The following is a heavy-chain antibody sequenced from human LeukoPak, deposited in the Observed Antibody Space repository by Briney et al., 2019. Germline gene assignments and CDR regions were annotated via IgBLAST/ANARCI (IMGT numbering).Heavy chain of an antibody. CDR2: IYTSGST. CDR1: GGSISSYY. J-gene: IGHJ3*02. V-gene: IGHV4-4*07. Sequence: SETLSLTCTVSGGSISSYYWSWIPQPAGKGLEWIGRIYTSGSTNYNPSLKSRVTMSVDTSKNQFSLKLSSVTAADTAVYYCARDGHIVVVTAPDAFDIWGQGTMVTVSS. CDR3: ARDGHIVVVTAPDAFDI. D-gene: IGHD2-21*02.